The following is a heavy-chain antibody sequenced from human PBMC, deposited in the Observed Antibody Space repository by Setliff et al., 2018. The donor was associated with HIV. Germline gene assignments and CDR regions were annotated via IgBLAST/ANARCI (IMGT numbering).Heavy chain of an antibody. D-gene: IGHD3-22*01. CDR2: ILYDGSNQ. CDR3: ARDRSSGYYYPDAFDI. Sequence: GGSLRLSCAASGFSFSTSAMTWVRQAPGKGLEWVALILYDGSNQYYADSVMGRFTISRDNSKNTLYLQMNSLRAEDTAVYYCARDRSSGYYYPDAFDIWGQGTMVTVSS. V-gene: IGHV3-30*14. J-gene: IGHJ3*02. CDR1: GFSFSTSA.